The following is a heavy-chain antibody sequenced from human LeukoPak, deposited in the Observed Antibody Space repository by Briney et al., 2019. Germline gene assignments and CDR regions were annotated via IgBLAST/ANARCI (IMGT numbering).Heavy chain of an antibody. CDR2: IRFDGSNE. V-gene: IGHV3-30*02. D-gene: IGHD2-2*01. J-gene: IGHJ4*02. Sequence: GGSLRLSCAASGFTFSNYAMHWVRQAPGKGLEWVAFIRFDGSNEYYADSVKGRFTISRDDSRNTLYLQMNSLRAEDTALYYCAKNHRDAGDYWGQGTLVTVSS. CDR1: GFTFSNYA. CDR3: AKNHRDAGDY.